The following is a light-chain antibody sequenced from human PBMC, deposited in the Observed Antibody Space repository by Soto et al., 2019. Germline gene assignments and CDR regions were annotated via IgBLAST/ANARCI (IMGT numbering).Light chain of an antibody. CDR1: LSISNY. J-gene: IGKJ1*01. CDR3: QQSYTTLA. Sequence: DIQMTQSPSSLSASVGDRVTITCRASLSISNYLNWYQQKPGKAPKLLIYAASSLQSGVPSRFSGSGSGTYFTLTISSLQPEDFATYYCQQSYTTLACGQGTKVEIK. CDR2: AAS. V-gene: IGKV1-39*01.